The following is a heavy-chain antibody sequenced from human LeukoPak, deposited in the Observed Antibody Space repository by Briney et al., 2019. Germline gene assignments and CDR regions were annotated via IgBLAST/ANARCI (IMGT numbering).Heavy chain of an antibody. CDR2: SSGWDGRT. CDR3: AKAIRRGGYYYYFDF. Sequence: PGGSLRLSCAASGFTFSDYAMSWVRQAPGKGLEWVSTSSGWDGRTYSADSVKGRFTISRDNTKNTLYLHMNSLRAEDTAVYFCAKAIRRGGYYYYFDFWGQGTLVTVSS. V-gene: IGHV3-23*01. J-gene: IGHJ4*02. D-gene: IGHD3-22*01. CDR1: GFTFSDYA.